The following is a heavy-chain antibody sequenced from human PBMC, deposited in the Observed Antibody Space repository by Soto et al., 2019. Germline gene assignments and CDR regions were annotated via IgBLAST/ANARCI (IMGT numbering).Heavy chain of an antibody. J-gene: IGHJ4*02. CDR3: ARDEGYDPRSYDY. V-gene: IGHV3-48*01. D-gene: IGHD3-3*01. CDR2: ISSSSSTI. Sequence: GGSLRLSCAASGFTFSSYSMNWVRQAPGKGLEWVSYISSSSSTIYYADSVKGRFTISRDNAKNSLYLQMNSLRAEDTAVYYCARDEGYDPRSYDYWGQGTLVTVSS. CDR1: GFTFSSYS.